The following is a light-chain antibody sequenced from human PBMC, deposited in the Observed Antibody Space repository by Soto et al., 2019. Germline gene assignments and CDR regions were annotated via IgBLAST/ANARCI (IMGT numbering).Light chain of an antibody. J-gene: IGKJ1*01. V-gene: IGKV1-5*01. CDR1: QSISNW. CDR3: QQYNTYSKT. Sequence: DIQMTQAPSTLSASVCDRLTITCRASQSISNWLAWYQQRPGKAPKLLIFDASSLESGVPSRFSGSGSGTEFNLTISRMQPDDFATYYCQQYNTYSKTLGQGTKVDIK. CDR2: DAS.